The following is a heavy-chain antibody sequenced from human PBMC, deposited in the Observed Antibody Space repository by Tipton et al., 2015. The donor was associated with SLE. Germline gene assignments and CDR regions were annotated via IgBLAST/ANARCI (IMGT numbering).Heavy chain of an antibody. V-gene: IGHV4-59*01. J-gene: IGHJ3*02. CDR1: GGSISSYH. CDR2: IYYSGST. CDR3: AREVNGYPNPDAFDI. Sequence: TLSLTCTVSGGSISSYHWSWIRQPPGKGLEWIGYIYYSGSTNYNPSLKSRVTISVDTSKNQFSLKLSSVTAADTAVYYCAREVNGYPNPDAFDIWGQGTMVTVSS. D-gene: IGHD5-24*01.